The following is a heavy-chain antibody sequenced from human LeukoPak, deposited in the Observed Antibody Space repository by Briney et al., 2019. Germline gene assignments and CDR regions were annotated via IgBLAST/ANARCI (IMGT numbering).Heavy chain of an antibody. D-gene: IGHD5-24*01. Sequence: PSETLSLTCSVSGDSINSAGDFWGWTRQLPGKGLEWIGYIRNGGFTNYNPSLKSRMTMSIDRSKNQVYLNVISVTAADTAVYYCARQYNYLFDPWGWGTLVIVSS. V-gene: IGHV4-31*03. CDR1: GDSINSAGDF. CDR3: ARQYNYLFDP. J-gene: IGHJ5*02. CDR2: IRNGGFT.